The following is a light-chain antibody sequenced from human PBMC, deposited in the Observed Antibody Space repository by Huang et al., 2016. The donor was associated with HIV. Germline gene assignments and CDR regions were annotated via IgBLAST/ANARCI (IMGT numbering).Light chain of an antibody. CDR2: AAS. CDR3: QQSDSTSYT. J-gene: IGKJ2*01. V-gene: IGKV1-39*01. CDR1: QSFSSS. Sequence: DIQMTQSPSSLSASVGDRVTISCRSSQSFSSSLNWYQQRPGKAPKLLIYAASSLQSGVPSRFSGSGSGTDFSLTINSLQPEDFATYYCQQSDSTSYTFGQGTKLEIK.